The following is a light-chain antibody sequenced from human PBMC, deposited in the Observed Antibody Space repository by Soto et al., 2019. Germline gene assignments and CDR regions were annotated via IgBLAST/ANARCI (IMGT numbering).Light chain of an antibody. V-gene: IGKV1-12*01. CDR3: QQADSLPRT. CDR2: FAF. Sequence: DIQMTQSPSSVSASVGDRVTITCRASQDINSRLAWYQQKPGKAPKLLIYFAFNLESGVPSRFIGSGSGTDFTLTITSLQPEDFATYYCQQADSLPRTFGGGTKVDFK. CDR1: QDINSR. J-gene: IGKJ4*01.